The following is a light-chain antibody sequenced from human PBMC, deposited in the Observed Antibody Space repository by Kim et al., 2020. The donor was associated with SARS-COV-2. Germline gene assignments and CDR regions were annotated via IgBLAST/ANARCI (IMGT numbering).Light chain of an antibody. CDR2: YDR. CDR3: QVYDSSSDHPV. Sequence: APGKTARIPCGGNNRGSKSVTWYEQKPGQAPVLVIYYDRDRTSGMPERFSGSNSGNTATLTISSVEAGDEAAYYCQVYDSSSDHPVFGGGTQLTVL. J-gene: IGLJ2*01. CDR1: NRGSKS. V-gene: IGLV3-21*04.